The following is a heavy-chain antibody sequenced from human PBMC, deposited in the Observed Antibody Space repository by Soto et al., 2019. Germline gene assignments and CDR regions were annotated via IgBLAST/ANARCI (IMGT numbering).Heavy chain of an antibody. J-gene: IGHJ4*02. CDR2: IYYSGST. Sequence: QVLLQESGPGLVKPSETLSLTCTVSGGSVSSGSYYWSWIRQPPGKGLEWIGYIYYSGSTKYNPSLKSRVNIYVDTSKNQFSLKLSSVTGADTAVYYCARDSGYRGSDYVFGYWGQGSLVTVSS. CDR3: ARDSGYRGSDYVFGY. CDR1: GGSVSSGSYY. D-gene: IGHD1-26*01. V-gene: IGHV4-61*01.